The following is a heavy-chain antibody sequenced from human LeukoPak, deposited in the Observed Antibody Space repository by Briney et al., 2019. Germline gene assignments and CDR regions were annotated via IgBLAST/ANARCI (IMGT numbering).Heavy chain of an antibody. CDR2: IYYSGST. Sequence: SETLSLTCTVPGGSIRSYYWSWIRQPPGKGLEWIGYIYYSGSTNYNPSLKSRVTISVDTSKNQFSLKLSSVTAADTAVYYCARGAYYYDSSGYLGYWGQGTLVTVSP. V-gene: IGHV4-59*12. D-gene: IGHD3-22*01. J-gene: IGHJ4*02. CDR3: ARGAYYYDSSGYLGY. CDR1: GGSIRSYY.